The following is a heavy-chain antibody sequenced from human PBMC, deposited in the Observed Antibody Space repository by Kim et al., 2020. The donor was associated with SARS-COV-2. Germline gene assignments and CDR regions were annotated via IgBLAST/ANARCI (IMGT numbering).Heavy chain of an antibody. D-gene: IGHD3-22*01. Sequence: GGSLRLSCAASGFTFGDYAMHWVRQAPGKGLEWVSGISWNSGSIGYADSVKGRFTISRDNAKNSLYLQMNSLRAEDTALYYCAKDMDPPPYYYDSSGYFQGAFDIWGQGTMVTVSS. CDR3: AKDMDPPPYYYDSSGYFQGAFDI. J-gene: IGHJ3*02. V-gene: IGHV3-9*01. CDR1: GFTFGDYA. CDR2: ISWNSGSI.